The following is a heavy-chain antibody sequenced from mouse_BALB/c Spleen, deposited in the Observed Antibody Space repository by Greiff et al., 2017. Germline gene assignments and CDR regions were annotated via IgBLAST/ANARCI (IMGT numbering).Heavy chain of an antibody. V-gene: IGHV5-17*02. D-gene: IGHD1-1*02. CDR1: GFTFSSFG. J-gene: IGHJ4*01. CDR2: ISSGSSTI. Sequence: EVQLVESGGGLVQPGGSRKLSCAASGFTFSSFGMHWVRQAPEKGLEWVAYISSGSSTIYYADTVKGRFTISRDNPKNTLFLQMTSLRSEDMAMYYCARSDYDYDAMDYWGQGTSVTVSS. CDR3: ARSDYDYDAMDY.